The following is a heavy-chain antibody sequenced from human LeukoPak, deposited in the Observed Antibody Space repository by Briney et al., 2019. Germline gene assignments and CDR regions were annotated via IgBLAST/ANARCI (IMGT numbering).Heavy chain of an antibody. CDR3: AREDVVGRPD. CDR1: GFTASSNY. D-gene: IGHD2-15*01. V-gene: IGHV3-66*01. J-gene: IGHJ4*02. Sequence: PGGSLRLSCAASGFTASSNYMSWVRQAPGKGLEWVSSVYRGGDIYYADSVKGRFTISRDNSKNTLYLQMNSLRAEDTAVYYCAREDVVGRPDWGQGTLVTVSS. CDR2: VYRGGDI.